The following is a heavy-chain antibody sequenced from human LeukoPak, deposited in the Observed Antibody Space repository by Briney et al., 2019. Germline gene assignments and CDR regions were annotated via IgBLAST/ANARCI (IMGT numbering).Heavy chain of an antibody. CDR1: GGSISSYY. J-gene: IGHJ4*02. CDR2: IYYSRST. V-gene: IGHV4-59*01. D-gene: IGHD3-10*01. Sequence: SETLSLTCTVSGGSISSYYWSWIRQPPGKGLEWIGYIYYSRSTNYNPSLKSRVTISVDTSKNQFSLKLSSVTAADTAVYYCARYAPLLGPDYWGQGTLVTVSS. CDR3: ARYAPLLGPDY.